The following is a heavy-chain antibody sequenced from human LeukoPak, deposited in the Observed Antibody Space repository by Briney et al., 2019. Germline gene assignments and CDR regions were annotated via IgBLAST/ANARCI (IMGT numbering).Heavy chain of an antibody. V-gene: IGHV1-2*02. J-gene: IGHJ5*02. D-gene: IGHD2-2*01. CDR1: GYAFTGYY. CDR2: INPNSGGT. CDR3: ARNLGWGYCSSTSCYAWENWFDP. Sequence: ASVKVSCKASGYAFTGYYMHWVRQAPGQGLERMGWINPNSGGTNYAQKFQGRVTMTRDTSISTAYMELSRLRSDDTAVYYCARNLGWGYCSSTSCYAWENWFDPWSQGTLVTVSS.